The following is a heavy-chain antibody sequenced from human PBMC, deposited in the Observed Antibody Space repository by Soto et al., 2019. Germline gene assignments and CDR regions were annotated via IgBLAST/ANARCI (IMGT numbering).Heavy chain of an antibody. CDR1: GGTFSSYA. CDR2: IIPIFGTA. J-gene: IGHJ4*02. Sequence: SVKVSCKASGGTFSSYAISWVRQAPGQGLEWMGGIIPIFGTANYAQKFQGRVTITADESTSTAYMELSSLRSEDTAVYYCARPYDSSGYHNGYYYFDYWGRGTLVTVSS. CDR3: ARPYDSSGYHNGYYYFDY. V-gene: IGHV1-69*13. D-gene: IGHD3-22*01.